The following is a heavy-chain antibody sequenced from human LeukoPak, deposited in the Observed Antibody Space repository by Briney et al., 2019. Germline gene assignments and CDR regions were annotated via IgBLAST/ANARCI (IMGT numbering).Heavy chain of an antibody. D-gene: IGHD6-19*01. J-gene: IGHJ4*02. CDR2: IKQDGSEK. CDR3: ARVPPQWLVHYFDY. V-gene: IGHV3-7*01. CDR1: GFTFSSYW. Sequence: GGSLRLSCAASGFTFSSYWMSWVRQAPGKGLEWVANIKQDGSEKYYVDSVKGRFTISRDNAKNSLYLQMNSLRAEDTAVYYCARVPPQWLVHYFDYWGQGTLVTVSS.